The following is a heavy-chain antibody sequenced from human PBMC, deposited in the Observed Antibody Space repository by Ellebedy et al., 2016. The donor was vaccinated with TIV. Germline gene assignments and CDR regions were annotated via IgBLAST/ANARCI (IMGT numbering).Heavy chain of an antibody. J-gene: IGHJ3*02. Sequence: GESLKISCKGFGYSFTNYWIVWVRQMPGKGLEWLGVISPADSHLRSSPSFQGQVTISADKSISTAYLQWSSLKASDNAMYYCARQSQGGGESGVFDIWGQGTLLTVSS. CDR1: GYSFTNYW. V-gene: IGHV5-51*01. CDR3: ARQSQGGGESGVFDI. CDR2: ISPADSHL. D-gene: IGHD3-16*01.